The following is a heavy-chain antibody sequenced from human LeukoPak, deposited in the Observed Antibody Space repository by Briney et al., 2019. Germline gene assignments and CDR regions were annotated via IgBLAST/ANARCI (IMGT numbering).Heavy chain of an antibody. D-gene: IGHD3-22*01. J-gene: IGHJ5*02. CDR2: IYYSGST. Sequence: PSETLSLTCTVSGGSISSYYWSWIRQPPGKGLEWIGYIYYSGSTNYNPSLKSRVTISVDTSKNQFSLKLSSVTAADTAVYYCARDNYYDSSGYINWFDPWGQGTLVTVSS. V-gene: IGHV4-59*01. CDR3: ARDNYYDSSGYINWFDP. CDR1: GGSISSYY.